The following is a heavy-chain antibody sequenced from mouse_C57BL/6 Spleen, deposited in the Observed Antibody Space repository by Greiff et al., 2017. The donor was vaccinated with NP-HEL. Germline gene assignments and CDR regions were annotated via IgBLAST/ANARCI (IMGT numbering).Heavy chain of an antibody. J-gene: IGHJ1*03. CDR1: GYSFTGYF. D-gene: IGHD2-4*01. Sequence: EVKLVESGPELVKPGDSVKISCKASGYSFTGYFMNWVMQSHGKSLEWIGRINPYNGDTFYNQKFKGKATLTVDKSSSTAHMELRSLTSEDSAVYYCARSYDYDEYFDVWGTGTTVTVSS. V-gene: IGHV1-20*01. CDR2: INPYNGDT. CDR3: ARSYDYDEYFDV.